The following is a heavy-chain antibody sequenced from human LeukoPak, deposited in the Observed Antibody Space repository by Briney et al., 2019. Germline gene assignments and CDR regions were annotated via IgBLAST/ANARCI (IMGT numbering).Heavy chain of an antibody. Sequence: TGGSLRLSCAASGFTFSSYGIHWVRQAPGKGLEWVAATSYDGSNKHYADSVKGRFIISRDNSKNTVYLQMDSLRAEDTAVYYCARGGYCSGGSCYIDYWGQGTLVTVSS. CDR3: ARGGYCSGGSCYIDY. D-gene: IGHD2-15*01. CDR2: TSYDGSNK. CDR1: GFTFSSYG. V-gene: IGHV3-30*03. J-gene: IGHJ4*02.